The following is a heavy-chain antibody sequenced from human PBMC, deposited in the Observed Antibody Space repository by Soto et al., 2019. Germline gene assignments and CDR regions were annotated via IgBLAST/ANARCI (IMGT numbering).Heavy chain of an antibody. CDR3: ARDLGRGSSSWYGYYYYYGMDV. CDR2: IYSRGST. J-gene: IGHJ6*02. Sequence: QVQLQESGPGLVKPSQTLSLTCTVSGGSISSGGYYWSWIRQHPGKGLEWIGYIYSRGSTYYNPSNKSRVTISVDSSKNQCSLKLSSVTAADTAVYYCARDLGRGSSSWYGYYYYYGMDVWGQGTTVTVSS. CDR1: GGSISSGGYY. D-gene: IGHD6-13*01. V-gene: IGHV4-31*03.